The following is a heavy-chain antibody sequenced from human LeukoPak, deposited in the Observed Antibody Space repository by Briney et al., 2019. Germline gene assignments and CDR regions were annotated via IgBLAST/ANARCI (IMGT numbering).Heavy chain of an antibody. V-gene: IGHV4-59*01. CDR1: GGSISGDY. J-gene: IGHJ4*02. D-gene: IGHD1-26*01. CDR2: IHYTGST. Sequence: SETLSLTCSVSGGSISGDYWSWIRQPPGTGLEWVGYIHYTGSTNYNPSLKSRVTISVDTSKNQFSLKLNSVTAADTAVYYCARLQGGSTAVFHYWGQGTLVYVSS. CDR3: ARLQGGSTAVFHY.